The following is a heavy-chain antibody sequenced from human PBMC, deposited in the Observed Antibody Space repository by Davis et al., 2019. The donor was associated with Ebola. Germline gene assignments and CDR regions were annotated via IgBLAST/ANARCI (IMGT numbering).Heavy chain of an antibody. CDR2: ISGSGGST. D-gene: IGHD6-13*01. Sequence: GESLKISCAASGFTFSSYWMSWVRQAPGKGLEWVSAISGSGGSTYYADSVKGRFTISRDNSKNTLYLQMNSLRAEDTAVYYCARGAYSSSWYHFDYWGQGTLVTVSS. V-gene: IGHV3-23*01. CDR3: ARGAYSSSWYHFDY. J-gene: IGHJ4*02. CDR1: GFTFSSYW.